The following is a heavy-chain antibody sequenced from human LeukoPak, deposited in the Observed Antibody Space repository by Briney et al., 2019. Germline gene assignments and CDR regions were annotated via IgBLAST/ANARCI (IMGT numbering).Heavy chain of an antibody. CDR1: GDSIGTYY. V-gene: IGHV4-59*01. CDR2: IYYSGSI. Sequence: SETLSLTCTVSGDSIGTYYWSWIRQPPGKGLEWIGYIYYSGSINYNPSLKSRVTISVDTSKKQFSLKLSSLTAADTAVYYCARVYSTSSPFDYWGQGTLVTVSS. D-gene: IGHD6-6*01. CDR3: ARVYSTSSPFDY. J-gene: IGHJ4*02.